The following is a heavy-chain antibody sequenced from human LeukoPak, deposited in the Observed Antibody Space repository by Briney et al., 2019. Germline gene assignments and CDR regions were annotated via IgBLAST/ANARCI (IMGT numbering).Heavy chain of an antibody. CDR3: ASLVPIFGPDGNYFDY. CDR2: IISSGSTI. J-gene: IGHJ4*02. CDR1: GFTFSSYE. Sequence: PGGSLRLSCAASGFTFSSYEMNWVRQAPGKGLGWVSYIISSGSTIYYADSVKGRFTISRDNAKNSLYLQMSSLRAEDTAVYYCASLVPIFGPDGNYFDYWGQGTLVTVSS. V-gene: IGHV3-48*03. D-gene: IGHD3-3*01.